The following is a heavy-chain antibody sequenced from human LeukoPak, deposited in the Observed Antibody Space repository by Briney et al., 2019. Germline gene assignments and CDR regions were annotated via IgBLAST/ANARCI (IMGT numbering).Heavy chain of an antibody. CDR3: ARYLKPPDTNWFDP. Sequence: PGGSLRLSCAASGLTFSDYYMSWIRQAPGKGLEWVSYMSSSGSIIYYADSVKGRFTISRDNAKNSLYLQMNSLRAEDTAVYYCARYLKPPDTNWFDPWGQGTLVTVSS. V-gene: IGHV3-11*01. D-gene: IGHD2/OR15-2a*01. J-gene: IGHJ5*02. CDR2: MSSSGSII. CDR1: GLTFSDYY.